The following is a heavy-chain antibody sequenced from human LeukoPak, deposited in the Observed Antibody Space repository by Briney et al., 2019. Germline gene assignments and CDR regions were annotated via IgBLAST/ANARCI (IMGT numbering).Heavy chain of an antibody. J-gene: IGHJ4*02. CDR3: ARLTYYYDSSGYKTNYYFDY. V-gene: IGHV4-39*07. D-gene: IGHD3-22*01. CDR1: GGSISSSDYY. CDR2: IYYSGST. Sequence: SEALSLTCTVSGGSISSSDYYWDWIRQPPGKGLESIGSIYYSGSTYYNPSLKSRVTISVDTSKNQFSLKLSSVTAADTAVYYCARLTYYYDSSGYKTNYYFDYWGQGTLVTVSS.